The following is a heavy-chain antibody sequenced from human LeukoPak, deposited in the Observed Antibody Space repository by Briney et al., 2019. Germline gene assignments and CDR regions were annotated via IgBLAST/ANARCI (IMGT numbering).Heavy chain of an antibody. CDR2: ISSSSSTI. CDR1: GFTFSDYA. V-gene: IGHV3-48*01. J-gene: IGHJ4*02. CDR3: ARDGQAGWYNPFDY. Sequence: GGSLRLSCAASGFTFSDYAMNWVRQAPGKGLEWVSYISSSSSTIYYADSVKGRFTISRDNAKNSLYLQMNSLRAEDTAVYYCARDGQAGWYNPFDYWGQGTLVTVSS. D-gene: IGHD6-19*01.